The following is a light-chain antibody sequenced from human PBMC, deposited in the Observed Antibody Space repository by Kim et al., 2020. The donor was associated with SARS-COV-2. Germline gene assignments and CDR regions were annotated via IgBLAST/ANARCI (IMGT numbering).Light chain of an antibody. J-gene: IGKJ1*01. CDR3: QQYNEWPPWT. V-gene: IGKV3-15*01. CDR1: QSVRNN. Sequence: SPGERATLSCRASQSVRNNLAWYQQRPGQAPRLLIHSASTRATRIPVRFTGSGSGTEFTLTISNLQSEDFAIYYCQQYNEWPPWTFGQGTKVDIK. CDR2: SAS.